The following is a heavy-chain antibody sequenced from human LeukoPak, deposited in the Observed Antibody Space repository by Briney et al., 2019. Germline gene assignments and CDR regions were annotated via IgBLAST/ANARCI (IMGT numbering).Heavy chain of an antibody. CDR3: GRDFFESSGYYYVVH. CDR2: IKQDGSEK. CDR1: GFTFNGHW. Sequence: PGGSLRLSCAASGFTFNGHWMSWVRQAPGKGLEWVANIKQDGSEKYYVDSVKGRFTISRDNAKNSLYLQMNSLRAEDTAVYYCGRDFFESSGYYYVVHWGQGTLVTVSS. V-gene: IGHV3-7*01. J-gene: IGHJ4*02. D-gene: IGHD3-22*01.